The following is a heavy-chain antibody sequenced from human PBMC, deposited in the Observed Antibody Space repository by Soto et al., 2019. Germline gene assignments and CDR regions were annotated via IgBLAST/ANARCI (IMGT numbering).Heavy chain of an antibody. CDR3: ARDGGKHSGGIDY. D-gene: IGHD1-26*01. CDR2: IIPIFGTA. V-gene: IGHV1-69*13. Sequence: ASVKVSCKASGGTFSSYSINWVRQAPGQGLEWMGEIIPIFGTANYAQKFQGRVTITADESTSTAYMELSSLRSEDTAVYYCARDGGKHSGGIDYWGQGTLVTVSS. CDR1: GGTFSSYS. J-gene: IGHJ4*02.